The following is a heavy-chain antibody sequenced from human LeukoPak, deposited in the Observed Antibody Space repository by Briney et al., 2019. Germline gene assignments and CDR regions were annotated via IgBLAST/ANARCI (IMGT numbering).Heavy chain of an antibody. CDR2: TYYRSKWYN. CDR3: ARGIGWPYFDY. J-gene: IGHJ4*02. Sequence: SQTLSLTCAISGDSVSRTNIAWNWIRQSPSRGLEWLGRTYYRSKWYNDYAVSVQSRIIINPDTSKNQFSLQLNSVTPEDTAVYYCARGIGWPYFDYWGQGTLVTVSS. CDR1: GDSVSRTNIA. D-gene: IGHD5-24*01. V-gene: IGHV6-1*01.